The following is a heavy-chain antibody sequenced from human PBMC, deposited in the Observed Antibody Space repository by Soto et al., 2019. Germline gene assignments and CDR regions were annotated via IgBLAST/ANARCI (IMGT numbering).Heavy chain of an antibody. Sequence: VESLNISFEGSGCSFSWCWITWVRQKPWKGLGWMGRIDPSDSQTYYSPSFRGHVTISATKSITTVFLQWSSLRASDTAMYYCARQIYDSDTGPNFQYYFDSWGQGTPVTVSS. CDR3: ARQIYDSDTGPNFQYYFDS. CDR1: GCSFSWCW. J-gene: IGHJ4*02. V-gene: IGHV5-10-1*01. CDR2: IDPSDSQT. D-gene: IGHD3-22*01.